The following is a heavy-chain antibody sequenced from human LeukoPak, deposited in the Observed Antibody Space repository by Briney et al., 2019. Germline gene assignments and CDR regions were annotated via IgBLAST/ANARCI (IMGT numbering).Heavy chain of an antibody. Sequence: QPGGSLRLSCAASGFTFSSYAMSWVRQAPGKGLEWVSAISGSGGSTYYADSVKGRFTISRDNSKNTLYLQMNSLRAEDTAVYYCAKHRPYCSSTSCPGGHFDYWGQGTLVTVSS. CDR3: AKHRPYCSSTSCPGGHFDY. V-gene: IGHV3-23*01. CDR2: ISGSGGST. D-gene: IGHD2-2*01. J-gene: IGHJ4*02. CDR1: GFTFSSYA.